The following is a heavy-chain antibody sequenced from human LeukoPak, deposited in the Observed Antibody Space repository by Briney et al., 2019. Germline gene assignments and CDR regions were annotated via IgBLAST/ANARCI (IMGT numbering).Heavy chain of an antibody. V-gene: IGHV3-21*01. CDR3: ARDRGTYYYDSTSHYDAFDI. D-gene: IGHD3-22*01. Sequence: GGSLRLSCAASGFTFSGYTMNWVRQAPGKGLEWVSSIYYADSVKGRFTISRDNAKNSLYLQMSSLRAEDTAVYYCARDRGTYYYDSTSHYDAFDIWGQGTMVTVSS. CDR2: I. J-gene: IGHJ3*02. CDR1: GFTFSGYT.